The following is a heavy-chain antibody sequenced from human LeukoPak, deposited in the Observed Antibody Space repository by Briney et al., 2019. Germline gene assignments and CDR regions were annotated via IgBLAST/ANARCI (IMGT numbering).Heavy chain of an antibody. CDR1: GGSFSGYY. V-gene: IGHV4-34*01. CDR3: ARAAYGFHDALDI. CDR2: INHSGST. Sequence: SEALSLTCAVYGGSFSGYYWSWIRQPPGKGLEWIGEINHSGSTNYNPSLKSRVTISVDTSKNQFSLKLSSVTAADTAVYYCARAAYGFHDALDIWGQGTMVTVSS. J-gene: IGHJ3*02. D-gene: IGHD2/OR15-2a*01.